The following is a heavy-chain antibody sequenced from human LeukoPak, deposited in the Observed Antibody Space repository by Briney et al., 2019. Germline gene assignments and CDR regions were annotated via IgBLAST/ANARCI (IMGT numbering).Heavy chain of an antibody. J-gene: IGHJ6*02. CDR3: TRVREQLYYYYGMDV. V-gene: IGHV3-49*04. D-gene: IGHD1-26*01. CDR2: IRSKAYGGTT. CDR1: GFTFGDYA. Sequence: GRSLRLSCTASGFTFGDYAMSWVRQAPGKGLEWVGFIRSKAYGGTTEYAASVKGRFTISRDDSKSIAYLQMNSLKTEDTAVYYCTRVREQLYYYYGMDVWGQGTTVTVSS.